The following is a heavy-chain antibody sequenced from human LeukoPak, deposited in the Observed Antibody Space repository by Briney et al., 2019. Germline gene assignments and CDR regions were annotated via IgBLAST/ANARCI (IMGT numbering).Heavy chain of an antibody. V-gene: IGHV3-23*01. CDR2: ISGGGGST. D-gene: IGHD5/OR15-5a*01. CDR3: AKDTSTLYYFDY. Sequence: HAGGSLRLSCAASGFTFSSYAMSWVRQAPGKGLEWVSAISGGGGSTYYADSVKGRFSISRDNSKNTLYLQMNSLRAEDTAVYYCAKDTSTLYYFDYWGQGTLVTVSS. J-gene: IGHJ4*02. CDR1: GFTFSSYA.